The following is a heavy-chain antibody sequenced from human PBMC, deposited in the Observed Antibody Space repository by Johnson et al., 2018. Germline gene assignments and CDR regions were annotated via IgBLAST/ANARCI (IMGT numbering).Heavy chain of an antibody. CDR2: ISSTETI. V-gene: IGHV3-11*01. CDR1: GFTFSDYY. CDR3: ARGESRGDRGDYGWCRH. Sequence: QVQLVESGGDLVKPGGSLRLSCVGTGFTFSDYYMNWIRQAPGKGPEWVSYISSTETIHYADSVKGRFTISRANATRSLYLEMNSLRAEDTAVYFCARGESRGDRGDYGWCRHWGQGTLVTVSS. J-gene: IGHJ1*01. D-gene: IGHD4-17*01.